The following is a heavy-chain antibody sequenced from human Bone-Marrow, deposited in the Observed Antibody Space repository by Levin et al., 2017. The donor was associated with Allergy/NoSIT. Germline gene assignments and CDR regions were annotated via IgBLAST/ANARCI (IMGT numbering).Heavy chain of an antibody. D-gene: IGHD3-10*01. CDR3: AKERHNSGSSDAFDI. J-gene: IGHJ3*02. CDR2: ISYDGRIT. V-gene: IGHV3-30*18. Sequence: GESLKISCAASGFTFGDYAMHWVRQIPAKGLEWVAFISYDGRITDYADSVKGRFAISRDTSTDTLFLQMNILRADDTGVYYCAKERHNSGSSDAFDIWGHGSAATVSS. CDR1: GFTFGDYA.